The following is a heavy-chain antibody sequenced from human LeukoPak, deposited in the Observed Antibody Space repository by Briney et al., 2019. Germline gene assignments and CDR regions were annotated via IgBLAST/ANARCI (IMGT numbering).Heavy chain of an antibody. V-gene: IGHV4-59*02. Sequence: SETLSLTCSVSGGFVSSYYWSWIRQPPGKGLEWIGHFYYRGSTNYNPSLKSRLSMSVDTSKNQVSLKLNSVTAADTAVYYCARAVRGGYYFDYWGRGTLVTVSS. CDR3: ARAVRGGYYFDY. J-gene: IGHJ4*02. D-gene: IGHD6-13*01. CDR2: FYYRGST. CDR1: GGFVSSYY.